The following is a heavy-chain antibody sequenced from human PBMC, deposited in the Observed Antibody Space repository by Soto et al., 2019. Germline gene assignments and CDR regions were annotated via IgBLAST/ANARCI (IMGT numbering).Heavy chain of an antibody. CDR1: GFTVSSNY. V-gene: IGHV3-53*01. CDR3: ARAPVDTAMGPYFDY. CDR2: IYSGGST. D-gene: IGHD5-18*01. J-gene: IGHJ4*02. Sequence: GGSLRLSCAASGFTVSSNYMSWVRRAPGKGLEWVSVIYSGGSTYYADSVKGRFTISRDNSKNTLYLQMNSLRAEDTAVYYCARAPVDTAMGPYFDYWGQGTLVTVSS.